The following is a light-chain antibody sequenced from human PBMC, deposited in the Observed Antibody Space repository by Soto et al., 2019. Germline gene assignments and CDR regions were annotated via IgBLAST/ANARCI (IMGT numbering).Light chain of an antibody. CDR1: QSVSSTY. V-gene: IGKV3-20*01. J-gene: IGKJ1*01. CDR2: WA. Sequence: EIVLTQSPGTLSLSPGERATLSCMASQSVSSTYFAWLQQKAGQAPRLLIHWANRATGIPDRFSGSGSGTYCTLTISRMEPEDFAVYYCQQYCSSSWTFGQGPKVEIK. CDR3: QQYCSSSWT.